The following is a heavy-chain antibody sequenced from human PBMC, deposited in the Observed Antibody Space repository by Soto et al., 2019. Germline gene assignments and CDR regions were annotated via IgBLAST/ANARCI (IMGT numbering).Heavy chain of an antibody. D-gene: IGHD3-3*01. CDR2: IYSGGST. J-gene: IGHJ4*02. CDR1: GFTVSSNY. V-gene: IGHV3-53*01. CDR3: ASGVDFWSGSDFDY. Sequence: GGSLRLSCAASGFTVSSNYMSWVRQAPGKGLEWVSVIYSGGSTYYADSVKGRFTISRDNSKNTLYLQMNSLRAEDTAVYYCASGVDFWSGSDFDYWGQGTLVTVSS.